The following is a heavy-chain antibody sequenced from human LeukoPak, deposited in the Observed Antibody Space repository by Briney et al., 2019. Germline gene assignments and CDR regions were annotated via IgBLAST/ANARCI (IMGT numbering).Heavy chain of an antibody. V-gene: IGHV4-61*08. D-gene: IGHD3-16*01. CDR3: ARVFWGQLHAFDF. CDR1: GGSISSGDYY. J-gene: IGHJ3*01. CDR2: IHYSGST. Sequence: SETLSLTCTVSGGSISSGDYYWSWIRQHPGKGLEWIGCIHYSGSTYYNPSLKSRVTISIDTSKNQFSLNLSSVTAADTAVYYCARVFWGQLHAFDFWGQGTMVTVSS.